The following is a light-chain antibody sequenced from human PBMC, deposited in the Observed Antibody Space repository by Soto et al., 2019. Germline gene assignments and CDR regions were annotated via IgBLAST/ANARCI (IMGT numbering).Light chain of an antibody. J-gene: IGKJ3*01. V-gene: IGKV3-20*01. CDR1: QSVNSNY. CDR3: HQYGSSHFT. Sequence: EILLMQAPGTLSLSPGEGATLSFSAIQSVNSNYLAGYQQKPGQAPTVLIFDTSRRATGVPDRFSGSGSGTDFTLTISRLEPDDYAVYYCHQYGSSHFTFGRGTKVNI. CDR2: DTS.